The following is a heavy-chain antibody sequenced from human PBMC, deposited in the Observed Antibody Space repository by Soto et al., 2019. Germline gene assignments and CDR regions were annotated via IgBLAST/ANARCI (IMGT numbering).Heavy chain of an antibody. D-gene: IGHD6-6*01. CDR2: IIPIFGTA. CDR3: ARATLYSSSTYNWFDP. CDR1: GGTFSSYA. V-gene: IGHV1-69*13. J-gene: IGHJ5*02. Sequence: GASVKVSCKASGGTFSSYAISWVRQAPGQGLEWMGGIIPIFGTANYAQKFQGRVTITADESTSTAYMELSSLRPEDTAVYYCARATLYSSSTYNWFDPWGQGTLVTVSS.